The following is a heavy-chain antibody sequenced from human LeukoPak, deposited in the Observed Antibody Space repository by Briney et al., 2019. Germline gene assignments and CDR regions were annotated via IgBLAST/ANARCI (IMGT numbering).Heavy chain of an antibody. D-gene: IGHD2-15*01. J-gene: IGHJ4*02. Sequence: SVKVSRKASGGTFSSYAITWVRQAPEQGLEWMGRIIPIFGTTKYAQKFQGRVTITTDESTSTTYMDLSSLRSEDTAVYYCAREDCSGGSCYYGGPFDYWGQGTLVTVSS. CDR1: GGTFSSYA. CDR3: AREDCSGGSCYYGGPFDY. CDR2: IIPIFGTT. V-gene: IGHV1-69*05.